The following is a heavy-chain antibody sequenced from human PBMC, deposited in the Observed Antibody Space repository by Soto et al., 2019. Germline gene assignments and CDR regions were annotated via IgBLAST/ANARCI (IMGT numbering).Heavy chain of an antibody. CDR2: IYYSGST. Sequence: SETLSLTCTVSGGSISSGGYYWSWIRQHPGKGLEWIGYIYYSGSTYYNPSLKSRVTISVDTSKNQFSLKLSSVTAADTAVYYCAREEGYCSSTSCLSHGFDYWGQGTLVTVSS. CDR1: GGSISSGGYY. J-gene: IGHJ4*02. D-gene: IGHD2-2*01. CDR3: AREEGYCSSTSCLSHGFDY. V-gene: IGHV4-31*03.